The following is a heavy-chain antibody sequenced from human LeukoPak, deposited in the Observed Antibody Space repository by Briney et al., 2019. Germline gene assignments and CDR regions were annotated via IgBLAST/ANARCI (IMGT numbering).Heavy chain of an antibody. CDR1: GYTFTSYG. CDR2: ISAYNGNT. CDR3: ARDRRTTMNRDPRGSGSYSTPFDY. V-gene: IGHV1-18*01. Sequence: ASVTVSCKASGYTFTSYGISWVRQAPGQGLEWMGWISAYNGNTNYAQKLQGRVTMTTDTSTSTAYMELRSLRSDDTAVYYCARDRRTTMNRDPRGSGSYSTPFDYRGQGTLVTVSS. D-gene: IGHD3-10*01. J-gene: IGHJ4*02.